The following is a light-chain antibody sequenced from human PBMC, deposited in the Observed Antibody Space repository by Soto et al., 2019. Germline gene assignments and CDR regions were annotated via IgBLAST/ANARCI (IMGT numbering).Light chain of an antibody. CDR2: GAS. V-gene: IGKV3-20*01. J-gene: IGKJ1*01. Sequence: IVLTQSPGTLSLSPGERATLSCMASQSVSSSYLAWYQQKPGQAPRLLIYGASSRATGIPDRFSGSGSGTDFTLTISRLEPEDFAVYYCQQYGSSPGTFGQGTKVDIK. CDR3: QQYGSSPGT. CDR1: QSVSSSY.